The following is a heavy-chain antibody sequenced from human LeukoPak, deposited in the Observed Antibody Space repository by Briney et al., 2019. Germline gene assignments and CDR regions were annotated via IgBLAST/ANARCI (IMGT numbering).Heavy chain of an antibody. CDR3: ARQGIVVVPAAMSANWFDP. CDR2: IIPILGIA. D-gene: IGHD2-2*01. J-gene: IGHJ5*02. V-gene: IGHV1-69*04. CDR1: GGTFSSYA. Sequence: ASVKVSCKASGGTFSSYAISWVRQAPGQGLEWMGRIIPILGIANYAQKFQGRVTITADKPTSTAYMELSSLRSEDTAVYYCARQGIVVVPAAMSANWFDPWGQGTLVTVSS.